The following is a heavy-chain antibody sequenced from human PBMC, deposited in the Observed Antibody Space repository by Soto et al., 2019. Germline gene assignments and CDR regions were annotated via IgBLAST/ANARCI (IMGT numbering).Heavy chain of an antibody. J-gene: IGHJ4*02. CDR2: ISGSGGST. CDR1: GFTFSSYA. V-gene: IGHV3-23*01. CDR3: AKITSYYYDSSGYY. D-gene: IGHD3-22*01. Sequence: EVQLLESGGGLVQPGGSLRLSCAASGFTFSSYAMSWVRQAPGKGLEWVSAISGSGGSTYYADSVKGRFTISRDNSKNTLYLQMNCLRAEVTAVYYCAKITSYYYDSSGYYWGQGTLVTVSS.